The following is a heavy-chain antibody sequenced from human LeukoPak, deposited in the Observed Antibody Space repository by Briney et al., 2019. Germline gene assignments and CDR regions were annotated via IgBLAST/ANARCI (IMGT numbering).Heavy chain of an antibody. J-gene: IGHJ4*02. CDR1: GATFSSYA. D-gene: IGHD4-17*01. V-gene: IGHV1-69*05. Sequence: SVKVSCKASGATFSSYAISWVRQAPGQGLEWMGGIIPIFGTANYAQKFQGRVTITTDESTSTAYMELSSLRSEDTAVYYCARGSYGDYAYYFDYWGQGTLVTVSS. CDR3: ARGSYGDYAYYFDY. CDR2: IIPIFGTA.